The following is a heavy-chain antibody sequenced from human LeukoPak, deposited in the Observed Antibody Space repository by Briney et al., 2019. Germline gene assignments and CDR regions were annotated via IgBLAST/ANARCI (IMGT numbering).Heavy chain of an antibody. CDR1: GYTFTGPF. Sequence: ASVRVSCKASGYTFTGPFIFWVRQSPGQRLELMAWINPDTGVTNYAQKCQGRVTVSSDTSISRAYMDISRLTSDDTALYYCSREASCDSTSCPQDYWGQGTLVTVSS. CDR3: SREASCDSTSCPQDY. D-gene: IGHD2-2*01. CDR2: INPDTGVT. J-gene: IGHJ4*02. V-gene: IGHV1-2*02.